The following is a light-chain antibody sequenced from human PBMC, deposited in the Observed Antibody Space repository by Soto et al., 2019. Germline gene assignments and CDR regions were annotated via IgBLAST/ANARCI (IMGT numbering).Light chain of an antibody. CDR1: SSDVGGYNS. V-gene: IGLV2-14*01. CDR3: SSYTSTITRV. CDR2: DVS. J-gene: IGLJ1*01. Sequence: QSALTQPASVSGSPGQSIPISCTGTSSDVGGYNSVSWYQQHPGKAPKVMIYDVSYRPSGVSNRFSGSKSGNTASLTISGLQSEDEADYYCSSYTSTITRVFGTGTKVTVL.